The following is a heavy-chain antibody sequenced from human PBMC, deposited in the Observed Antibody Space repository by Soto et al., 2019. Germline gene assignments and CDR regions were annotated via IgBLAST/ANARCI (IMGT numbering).Heavy chain of an antibody. CDR2: ISRSGDVM. V-gene: IGHV3-11*01. J-gene: IGHJ5*02. CDR3: AREEAHGEIDP. CDR1: GFTFSTYY. D-gene: IGHD4-17*01. Sequence: QVQLVESGGGLVKPGGSLRLSCAASGFTFSTYYMTWIRQTPGKGLEWISDISRSGDVMHYAATVKGRFSISRDNSKTSQYLQMNSLRVEDTDVYYCAREEAHGEIDPWGQGTLVTVSS.